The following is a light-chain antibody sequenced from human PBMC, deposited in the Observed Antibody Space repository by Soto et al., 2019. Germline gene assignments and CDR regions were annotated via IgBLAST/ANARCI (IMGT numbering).Light chain of an antibody. CDR3: QQRYNGPRT. Sequence: DIVLTQSPAILSLSPGERATLSCRASEDVGNSLAWYQQRPGQSPRLLIYDVSNRATGIPSRFSGSGSGADFTLTISSLEPDDFAVYYCQQRYNGPRTFGQGTKVDIK. V-gene: IGKV3-11*01. CDR1: EDVGNS. J-gene: IGKJ1*01. CDR2: DVS.